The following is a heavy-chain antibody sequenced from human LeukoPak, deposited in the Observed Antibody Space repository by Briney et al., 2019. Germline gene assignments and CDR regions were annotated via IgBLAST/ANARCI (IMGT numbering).Heavy chain of an antibody. CDR1: GFTFSDYY. CDR2: ISSNGNTI. D-gene: IGHD5-18*01. CDR3: ARFGRGYSYGPDY. J-gene: IGHJ4*02. Sequence: GGSLRLSCAASGFTFSDYYMSWIRQAPGKGLEWVSYISSNGNTIYYADSVKGRFTISRDNAKNSLYVQMDSLRAEDTAVYYCARFGRGYSYGPDYWGQGTLVTVSS. V-gene: IGHV3-11*01.